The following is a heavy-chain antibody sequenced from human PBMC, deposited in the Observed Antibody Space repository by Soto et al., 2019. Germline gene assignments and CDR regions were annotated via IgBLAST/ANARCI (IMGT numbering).Heavy chain of an antibody. V-gene: IGHV3-74*01. Sequence: GGSLRLSCAASGCTFSTYWMHWVRQAPGTGLEWVSRIKGDGSSASYADSAEGRFTISRDNAKNTVYLQMNSLGAEDTAVYWCARGIRNYYGVDVWGQGTTVTVSS. CDR2: IKGDGSSA. CDR1: GCTFSTYW. J-gene: IGHJ6*02. CDR3: ARGIRNYYGVDV.